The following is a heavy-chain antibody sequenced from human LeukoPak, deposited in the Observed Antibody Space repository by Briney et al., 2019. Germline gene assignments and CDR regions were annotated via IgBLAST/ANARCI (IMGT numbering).Heavy chain of an antibody. D-gene: IGHD3-10*01. V-gene: IGHV4-4*07. Sequence: SETLSLTCTVSGGSISSYYWSWIRQPAGKGLEWIGRIYTSGSTNYNPSLKSRVTMSVDTSKNQFSLRLSSVTAADTAVYYCKGDYYGSGSSKFFDYWGQGTLVTVSS. CDR2: IYTSGST. CDR1: GGSISSYY. CDR3: KGDYYGSGSSKFFDY. J-gene: IGHJ4*02.